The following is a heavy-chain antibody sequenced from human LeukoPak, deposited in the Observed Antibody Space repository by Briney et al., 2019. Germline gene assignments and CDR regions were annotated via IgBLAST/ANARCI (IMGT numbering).Heavy chain of an antibody. CDR3: AKGNNGCYDS. J-gene: IGHJ4*02. CDR2: ISGSGGST. D-gene: IGHD2-15*01. V-gene: IGHV3-23*01. Sequence: GGSLRLSCAAAGFTFSSYAMSWVRQAPGKGLEWVSAISGSGGSTYFADSVKGRFTISRDNSKNTLYMQMNSLRAEDTAVYYCAKGNNGCYDSWGQGTLVTVSS. CDR1: GFTFSSYA.